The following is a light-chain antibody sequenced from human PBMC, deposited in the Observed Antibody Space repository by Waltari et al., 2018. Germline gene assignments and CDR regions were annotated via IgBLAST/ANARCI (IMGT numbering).Light chain of an antibody. Sequence: AIRMTQSPSSLSASTGDRVTITCRESQGISRYLAWYQQKPGKAPKLLIYAASTVQSGVPSRFSGSGSGTDFTLTISCLQSEDFATYYCQQYYSYPPLTFGGGTKVEIK. V-gene: IGKV1-8*01. J-gene: IGKJ4*01. CDR1: QGISRY. CDR2: AAS. CDR3: QQYYSYPPLT.